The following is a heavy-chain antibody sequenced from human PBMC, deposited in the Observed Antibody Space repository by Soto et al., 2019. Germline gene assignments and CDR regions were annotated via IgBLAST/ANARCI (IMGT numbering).Heavy chain of an antibody. CDR2: IYHSGST. Sequence: SETLSLTCAVSGGSISSGGYSWSWIRQPTGKGLEWIGYIYHSGSTYYNPSLKSRVTISVDRSKNQFSLKLSSVTAADTAVYYCARVPSPWGQGTLVTVSS. CDR1: GGSISSGGYS. CDR3: ARVPSP. J-gene: IGHJ5*02. V-gene: IGHV4-30-2*01.